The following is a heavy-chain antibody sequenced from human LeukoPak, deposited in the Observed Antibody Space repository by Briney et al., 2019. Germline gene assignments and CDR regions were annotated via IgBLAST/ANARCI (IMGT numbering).Heavy chain of an antibody. D-gene: IGHD2-2*01. CDR1: GFTFSSYW. V-gene: IGHV3-7*01. Sequence: GGSLRLSCAASGFTFSSYWMSWVRQAPGKGLEWVANIKQDGSEEYYVDSVKGRFTISRDNAKNSLYLQMNSLRAEDTAVYYCARDNKRGYCSSTSCSDLDYWGQGTLVTVSS. CDR2: IKQDGSEE. CDR3: ARDNKRGYCSSTSCSDLDY. J-gene: IGHJ4*02.